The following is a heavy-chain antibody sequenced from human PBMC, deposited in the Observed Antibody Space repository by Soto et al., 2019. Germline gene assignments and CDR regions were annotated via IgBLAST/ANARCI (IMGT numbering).Heavy chain of an antibody. CDR1: GYSFSSYW. J-gene: IGHJ6*02. CDR3: ARLKSAAAGMDV. Sequence: GESLKISCKGSGYSFSSYWIAWVRQMPGKGLEWMGIIYPGDSDTRYSPSFQGQVTISADKSITTAYLQWSSLKAADTAVYYCARLKSAAAGMDVWGQGTTVTVSS. D-gene: IGHD6-13*01. CDR2: IYPGDSDT. V-gene: IGHV5-51*03.